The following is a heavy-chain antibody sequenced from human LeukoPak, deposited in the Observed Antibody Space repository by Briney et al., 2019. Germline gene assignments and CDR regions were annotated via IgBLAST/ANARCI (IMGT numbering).Heavy chain of an antibody. D-gene: IGHD4-17*01. J-gene: IGHJ4*02. CDR1: GFTFSSYG. V-gene: IGHV3-30*18. CDR2: ISYDGSNK. CDR3: AKAMTTVPTGVDY. Sequence: PGRSLRLSCAASGFTFSSYGMYWVRQAPGKGLEWVAVISYDGSNKYYADSVKGRFTISRDNSKNTPYLQMNSLRAEDTAVYYCAKAMTTVPTGVDYWGQGTLVTVSS.